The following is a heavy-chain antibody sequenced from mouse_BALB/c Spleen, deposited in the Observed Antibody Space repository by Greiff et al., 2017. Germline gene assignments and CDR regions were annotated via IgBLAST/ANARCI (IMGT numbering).Heavy chain of an antibody. CDR1: GYTFTYYN. J-gene: IGHJ2*01. D-gene: IGHD1-1*01. V-gene: IGHV1S29*02. Sequence: EVQLQQSGPELVKPGASVKISCKASGYTFTYYNMHWVKQSHGKSLEWIGYIYPYNGGTGYNQKFKSKATLTVDNSSSTAYMELRSLTSEDSAVYYCARSGGSSYPYYFDYWGQGTTLTVSS. CDR2: IYPYNGGT. CDR3: ARSGGSSYPYYFDY.